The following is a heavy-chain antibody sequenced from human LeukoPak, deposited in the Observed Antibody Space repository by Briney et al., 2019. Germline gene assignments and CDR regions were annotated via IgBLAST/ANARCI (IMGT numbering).Heavy chain of an antibody. CDR3: ARGQWFRAF. CDR1: GGSFSGYY. V-gene: IGHV4-34*01. D-gene: IGHD3-10*01. CDR2: VHYSGSA. Sequence: SETLSLTSAVYGGSFSGYYWTWVRQSPRRGLGWGGEVHYSGSATYNPSLKSRVTISVDTSINQFSLKMNSVTAADTAVYYCARGQWFRAFWGRGTPVTVSS. J-gene: IGHJ4*02.